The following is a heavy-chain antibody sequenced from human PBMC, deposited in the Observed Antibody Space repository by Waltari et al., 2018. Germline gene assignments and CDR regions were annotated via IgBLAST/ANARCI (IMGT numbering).Heavy chain of an antibody. V-gene: IGHV4-34*01. D-gene: IGHD2-15*01. J-gene: IGHJ3*02. Sequence: QVQLQQWGAGLLKPSETLSLTCAVYGGSFSGYYWSWIRQPPGKGLEWIGEINHSGSTNYNPSLKSRVTISVDTSKNQFSLKLSSVTAADTAVYYCARELTKRIVVVAATPAFDIWGQGTMVTVSS. CDR2: INHSGST. CDR1: GGSFSGYY. CDR3: ARELTKRIVVVAATPAFDI.